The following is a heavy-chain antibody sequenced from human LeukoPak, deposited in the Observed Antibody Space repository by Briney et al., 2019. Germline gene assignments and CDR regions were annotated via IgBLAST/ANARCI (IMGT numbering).Heavy chain of an antibody. CDR2: IKSKTDGGTT. D-gene: IGHD5-18*01. V-gene: IGHV3-15*01. CDR3: TTDLFALGYSYGYGLVDY. J-gene: IGHJ4*02. Sequence: GGSLRLSCAASGITFSNAWMSWVRQAPGKGLEWVGRIKSKTDGGTTDYAAPVKGRFTISRDDSKNTLYLQMNSLKTEDTAVYYCTTDLFALGYSYGYGLVDYWGQGTLVTVSS. CDR1: GITFSNAW.